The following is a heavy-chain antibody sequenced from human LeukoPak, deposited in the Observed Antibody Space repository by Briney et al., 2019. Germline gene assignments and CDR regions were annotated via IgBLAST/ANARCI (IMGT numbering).Heavy chain of an antibody. CDR3: AKRRAVAGTRGFDY. D-gene: IGHD6-19*01. Sequence: GGSLRLSCAASGFTFSSYAMSWVRQAPGTGLEWVSGISGGGGSTYYADSVKGRFTISRDNSKNTVYLQMNSLRAEDTAVYYCAKRRAVAGTRGFDYWGQGTLVTVSS. V-gene: IGHV3-23*01. J-gene: IGHJ4*02. CDR1: GFTFSSYA. CDR2: ISGGGGST.